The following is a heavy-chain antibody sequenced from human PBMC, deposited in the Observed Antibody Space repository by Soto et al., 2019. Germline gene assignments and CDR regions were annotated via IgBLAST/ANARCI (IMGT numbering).Heavy chain of an antibody. J-gene: IGHJ4*02. V-gene: IGHV3-30-3*01. CDR1: GFTFSSYA. CDR2: ISYDGSNK. CDR3: ARANYYDSSGYFDY. D-gene: IGHD3-22*01. Sequence: GGSLRLSCAASGFTFSSYAMHWVRQAPGKGLEWVAVISYDGSNKYYADSVKGRFTISRDNSKNTLYLQMNSLRAEDTAVYYCARANYYDSSGYFDYWGQGTLVTVSS.